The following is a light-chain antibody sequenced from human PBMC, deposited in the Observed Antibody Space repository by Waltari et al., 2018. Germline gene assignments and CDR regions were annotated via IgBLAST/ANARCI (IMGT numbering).Light chain of an antibody. CDR1: QSVLYSPNNKNY. V-gene: IGKV4-1*01. Sequence: DIVMTQSPDSLAVSLGERATTNCKSSQSVLYSPNNKNYLAWYQHKPGQPPRLPLYWASTRKSGVPDRFSGSGSGTDFTLTISSLQAEDVAVYYCQQYYSTPRAFGQGTKVEIK. CDR3: QQYYSTPRA. J-gene: IGKJ1*01. CDR2: WAS.